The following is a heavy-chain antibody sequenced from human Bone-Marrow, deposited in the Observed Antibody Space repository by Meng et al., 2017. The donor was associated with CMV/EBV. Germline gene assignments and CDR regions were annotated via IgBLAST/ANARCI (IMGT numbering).Heavy chain of an antibody. Sequence: SETLSLTCAVYGGSFSGYYWSWIRQLPGKGLEWIGEINHSGSTNYNPSLKSRVTISVDTSKNQFSLKLSSATAADTAVYYCARTNTYYYDSSGYSLYWFDPWAQGTLVTVSS. CDR1: GGSFSGYY. V-gene: IGHV4-34*01. CDR2: INHSGST. J-gene: IGHJ5*02. D-gene: IGHD3-22*01. CDR3: ARTNTYYYDSSGYSLYWFDP.